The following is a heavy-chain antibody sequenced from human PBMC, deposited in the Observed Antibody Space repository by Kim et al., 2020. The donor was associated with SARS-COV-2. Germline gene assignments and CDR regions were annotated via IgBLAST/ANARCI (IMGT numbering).Heavy chain of an antibody. V-gene: IGHV3-21*01. CDR3: ASSDTAMVADYYFDY. CDR2: ISSSSSYI. J-gene: IGHJ4*01. D-gene: IGHD5-18*01. CDR1: GFTFSSYS. Sequence: GGSLRLSCAASGFTFSSYSMNWVRQAPGKGLEWVSSISSSSSYIYYADSVKGRFTISRDNAKNSLYLQMKSLRAEDTAVYYCASSDTAMVADYYFDYWGQGTLVTVSS.